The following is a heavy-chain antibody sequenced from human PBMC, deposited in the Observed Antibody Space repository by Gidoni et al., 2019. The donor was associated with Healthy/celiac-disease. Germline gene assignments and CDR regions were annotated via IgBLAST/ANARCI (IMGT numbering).Heavy chain of an antibody. CDR2: NYYSGST. CDR1: GGSISSYY. V-gene: IGHV4-59*01. D-gene: IGHD6-6*01. CDR3: ARGPRGSYYFDY. J-gene: IGHJ4*02. Sequence: VQLQDSGPGLVKPSETLSLTCTDSGGSISSYYWSWIRQPPGKGLGWIGYNYYSGSTNHNPPLKSRVTISVDTSKNQFSLKLSAVTAADTAVYYCARGPRGSYYFDYWGQGTLVTVSS.